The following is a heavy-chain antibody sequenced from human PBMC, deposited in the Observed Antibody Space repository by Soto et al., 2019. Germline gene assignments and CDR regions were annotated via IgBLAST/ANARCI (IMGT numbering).Heavy chain of an antibody. D-gene: IGHD6-13*01. V-gene: IGHV3-15*07. CDR2: IKSKTDGGTT. Sequence: GGSLRLSCAASGFTFGNAWMNWVRQAPGKGLEWVGRIKSKTDGGTTDYAAPVKGRFTISRDDSKNTLYLQMNSLKTEDTAVYFCTTDHVGTSTWYFAYDIWGQGTMVTVSS. CDR3: TTDHVGTSTWYFAYDI. J-gene: IGHJ3*02. CDR1: GFTFGNAW.